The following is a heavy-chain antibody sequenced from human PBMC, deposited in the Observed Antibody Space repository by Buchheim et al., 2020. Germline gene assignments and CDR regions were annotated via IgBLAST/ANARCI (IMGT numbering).Heavy chain of an antibody. Sequence: QVQLQESGPGLVKPSQTLSLTCTVSGGSISSGSYYWSWIRQPAGKGLEWIGRIYTNGSTNYNPSLKSRVTISVDPSQNQFSLKLSSVTAADTAVYYCARDAGYYPQYGMDVWGQGTT. J-gene: IGHJ6*02. CDR3: ARDAGYYPQYGMDV. V-gene: IGHV4-61*02. D-gene: IGHD3-22*01. CDR1: GGSISSGSYY. CDR2: IYTNGST.